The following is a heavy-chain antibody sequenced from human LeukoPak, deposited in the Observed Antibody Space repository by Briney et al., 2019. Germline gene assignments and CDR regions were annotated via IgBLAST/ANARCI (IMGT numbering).Heavy chain of an antibody. CDR1: GFTFSSYG. J-gene: IGHJ3*02. Sequence: GGSLRLSCAASGFTFSSYGMQWGGQAPGKGLEWVAVISYDGSNKYYADSVKGRFTISRDNSKNTLYLQMNSLRAEDTAVYYCAKIAAADAFDIWGQGTMVTVSS. CDR2: ISYDGSNK. D-gene: IGHD6-13*01. V-gene: IGHV3-30*18. CDR3: AKIAAADAFDI.